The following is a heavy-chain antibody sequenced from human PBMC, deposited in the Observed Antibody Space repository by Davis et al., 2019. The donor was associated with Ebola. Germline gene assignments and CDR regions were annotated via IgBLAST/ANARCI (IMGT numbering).Heavy chain of an antibody. V-gene: IGHV1-46*01. J-gene: IGHJ4*02. CDR2: LNPSGDST. CDR1: GYTSGTYY. Sequence: ASAKDSCKTSGYTSGTYYMNWLRQAPGQGLERLASLNPSGDSTIYAQKLQGRVTVTRDTATSTVYMELSSLRSDDTAVYYCARELAVGTGSFIYWGQGTLVTVSS. CDR3: ARELAVGTGSFIY. D-gene: IGHD3-10*01.